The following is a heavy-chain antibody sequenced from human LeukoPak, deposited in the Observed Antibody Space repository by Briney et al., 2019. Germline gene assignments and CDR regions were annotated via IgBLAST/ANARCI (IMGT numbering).Heavy chain of an antibody. CDR2: ISGSGGST. CDR3: AKDQSGSGSSRGVSDY. J-gene: IGHJ4*02. Sequence: GGSLRLSCAASGFTFSSYAMSWVRQAPGKGLEWVSAISGSGGSTYYVDSVKGRFTISRDNSKNTLYLQMNSLRAEDTAVYYCAKDQSGSGSSRGVSDYWGQGTLVTVSS. D-gene: IGHD1-26*01. V-gene: IGHV3-23*01. CDR1: GFTFSSYA.